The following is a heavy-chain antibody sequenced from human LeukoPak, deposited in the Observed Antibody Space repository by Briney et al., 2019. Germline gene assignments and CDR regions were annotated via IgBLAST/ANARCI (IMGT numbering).Heavy chain of an antibody. CDR2: IYYSGST. CDR3: ARQKDIVVVPALNWFDP. CDR1: GGSISSSSYY. Sequence: PSETLSLTCTVSGGSISSSSYYWGWIRQPPGKGLEWIGSIYYSGSTYYNPSLESRVTISVDTSKNQFSLKLSSVTAADTAVYYCARQKDIVVVPALNWFDPWGQGTLVTVSS. J-gene: IGHJ5*02. V-gene: IGHV4-39*01. D-gene: IGHD2-2*01.